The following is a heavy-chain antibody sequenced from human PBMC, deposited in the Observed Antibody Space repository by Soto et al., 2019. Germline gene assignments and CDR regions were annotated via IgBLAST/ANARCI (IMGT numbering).Heavy chain of an antibody. Sequence: PGGSLRLSCAASGFTFSSYAMTWVRQAPGKGLEWVSAISGSGDTTYYVDSVKGRFTISRDSSKNTVFLQMNSLRVEDTAVYYCAKGTAGPYSALDSCGQGTMVTVSS. J-gene: IGHJ3*01. D-gene: IGHD4-4*01. CDR2: ISGSGDTT. V-gene: IGHV3-23*01. CDR3: AKGTAGPYSALDS. CDR1: GFTFSSYA.